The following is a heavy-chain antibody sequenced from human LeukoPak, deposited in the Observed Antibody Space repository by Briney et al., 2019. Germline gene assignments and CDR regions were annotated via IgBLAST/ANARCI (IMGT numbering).Heavy chain of an antibody. Sequence: SETLSLTCTVSGGSISSGGYYWRWIRPHPGNGLEWPGNIYYSGSTYYNPSLKSRVTISVDTSKNQFSLKLSSVTAADTAVYYCARDSSFLYDSSGYGWFDPWGQGTLVTVSS. CDR2: IYYSGST. CDR1: GGSISSGGYY. CDR3: ARDSSFLYDSSGYGWFDP. J-gene: IGHJ5*02. V-gene: IGHV4-31*03. D-gene: IGHD3-22*01.